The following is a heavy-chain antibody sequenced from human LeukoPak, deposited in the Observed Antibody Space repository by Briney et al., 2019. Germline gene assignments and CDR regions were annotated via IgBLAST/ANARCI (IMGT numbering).Heavy chain of an antibody. V-gene: IGHV3-30*18. Sequence: GRSLRLSCAASGFTFSSSGMHWVRQAPGKGLEWVTVISYDGSNKYYADSVKGRFTFSRDNSKNTLYLQMNSLRAEDTAVYYCAKEYCSNSVCHSLDYWGQGTLVTVSS. CDR1: GFTFSSSG. CDR3: AKEYCSNSVCHSLDY. J-gene: IGHJ4*02. CDR2: ISYDGSNK. D-gene: IGHD2-8*01.